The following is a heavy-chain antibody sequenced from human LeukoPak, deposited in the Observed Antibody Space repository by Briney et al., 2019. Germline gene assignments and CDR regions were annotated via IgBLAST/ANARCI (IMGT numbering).Heavy chain of an antibody. V-gene: IGHV3-7*01. Sequence: PGGSLRLSCAAPGFTFSSYWMSWVRQAPGKGLEWVANIKQDGSEKYYVDSVKGRFTISRGNAKNSLYLQMNSLRAEDTAVYYCARDNARRGDPLDYWGQGTLVTVSS. J-gene: IGHJ4*02. D-gene: IGHD2-21*02. CDR3: ARDNARRGDPLDY. CDR2: IKQDGSEK. CDR1: GFTFSSYW.